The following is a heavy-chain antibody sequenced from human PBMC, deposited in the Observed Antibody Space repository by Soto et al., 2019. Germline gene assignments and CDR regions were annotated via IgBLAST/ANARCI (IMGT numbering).Heavy chain of an antibody. CDR3: ARDSAWIAAAGKGSMSGDYYYGMDV. CDR1: GYTFTSYG. Sequence: ASVKVSCKASGYTFTSYGISWVRQAPGQGLEWMGWISAYNGNTNYAQKLQGRVTMTTDTSTSTAYMELRSLRSDDTAVYYCARDSAWIAAAGKGSMSGDYYYGMDVWGQGTTVTVSS. V-gene: IGHV1-18*04. D-gene: IGHD6-13*01. CDR2: ISAYNGNT. J-gene: IGHJ6*02.